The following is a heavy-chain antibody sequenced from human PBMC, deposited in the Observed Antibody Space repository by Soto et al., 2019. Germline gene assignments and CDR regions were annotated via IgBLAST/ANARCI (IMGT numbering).Heavy chain of an antibody. CDR1: GGSISSSSYY. CDR3: ARHRSTDYYYYGMDV. CDR2: IYYSGST. V-gene: IGHV4-39*01. Sequence: QLQLQESGPGLVKPSETLSLTCTVSGGSISSSSYYWGWIRQPPGKGLEWIGSIYYSGSTYYNPSLKSRVTISVDTSKNQFSLKLSSVTAADTAVYYSARHRSTDYYYYGMDVWGQGTTVTVSS. J-gene: IGHJ6*02.